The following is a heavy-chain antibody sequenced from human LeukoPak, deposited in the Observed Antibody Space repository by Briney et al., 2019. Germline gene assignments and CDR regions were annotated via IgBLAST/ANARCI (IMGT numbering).Heavy chain of an antibody. CDR1: GFTFGSYN. J-gene: IGHJ1*01. CDR3: ARDGGDYYDSSGYPFHH. V-gene: IGHV3-21*01. D-gene: IGHD3-22*01. Sequence: PGGSLRLSCAASGFTFGSYNMNWVRQAPGKGLEWVSSISTSSSYIYYADSVRGRFTISRDNAKKSLYLQMNSLRAGDTAVYYCARDGGDYYDSSGYPFHHWGQGTLVTVSS. CDR2: ISTSSSYI.